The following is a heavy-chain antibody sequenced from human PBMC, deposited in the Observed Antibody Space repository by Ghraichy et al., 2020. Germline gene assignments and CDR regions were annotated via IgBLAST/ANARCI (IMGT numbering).Heavy chain of an antibody. J-gene: IGHJ4*02. CDR1: GLPFSTNA. Sequence: GSLRLSCAASGLPFSTNAMHWVRQAPGKGLEWVAVIWYDGSNKYYAESVEGRFSISRDNSKSAPYLEMNTLRAEDTAVYYCARGSSQCSRSSCYFFEYWGQGTLVTVSS. V-gene: IGHV3-33*01. CDR2: IWYDGSNK. D-gene: IGHD2-2*01. CDR3: ARGSSQCSRSSCYFFEY.